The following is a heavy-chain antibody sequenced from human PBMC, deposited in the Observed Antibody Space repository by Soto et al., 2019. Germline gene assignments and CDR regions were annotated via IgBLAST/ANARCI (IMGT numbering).Heavy chain of an antibody. J-gene: IGHJ4*02. CDR1: GGSIRNGDYY. CDR3: VTVNLVGAAYYFDY. CDR2: VYYSGTT. Sequence: SETLSLTCTVSGGSIRNGDYYWGWIRQPPGKGLEWIGYVYYSGTTYSHPSLNSRVSIAVDTSENQFSLRLTSVTAADTAVYYCVTVNLVGAAYYFDYWGPGTLVTVSS. D-gene: IGHD1-26*01. V-gene: IGHV4-30-4*01.